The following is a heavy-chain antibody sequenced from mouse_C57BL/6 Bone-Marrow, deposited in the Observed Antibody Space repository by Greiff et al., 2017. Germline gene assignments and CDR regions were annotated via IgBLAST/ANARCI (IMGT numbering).Heavy chain of an antibody. CDR3: VYDGFYYAMDY. J-gene: IGHJ4*01. CDR2: INPNNGGT. CDR1: GYTFTDYN. D-gene: IGHD2-3*01. V-gene: IGHV1-22*01. Sequence: EVHLVESGPELVKPGASVKMSCKASGYTFTDYNMHWVKQSHGKSLEWIGYINPNNGGTSYNQKFKGKATLTVNKSSSTAYMELRSLTSEDSAVYYCVYDGFYYAMDYWGQGTSVTVSS.